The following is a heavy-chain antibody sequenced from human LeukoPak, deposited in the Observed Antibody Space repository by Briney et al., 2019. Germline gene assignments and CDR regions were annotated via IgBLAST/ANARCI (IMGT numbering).Heavy chain of an antibody. D-gene: IGHD6-13*01. Sequence: GGSLRLSCAASGFTVSSNYMSWVSQAPGKGLEWVSVIYSGGSTYYADSVKGRFTISRDNSKNTLYLQMNSLRAEDTAVYYCARGLEQQLVKKNDYWGQGTLVTVSS. CDR1: GFTVSSNY. CDR3: ARGLEQQLVKKNDY. J-gene: IGHJ4*02. V-gene: IGHV3-66*02. CDR2: IYSGGST.